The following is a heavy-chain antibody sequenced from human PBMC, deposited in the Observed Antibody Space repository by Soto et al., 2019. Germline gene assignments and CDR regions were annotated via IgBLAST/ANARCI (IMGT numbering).Heavy chain of an antibody. V-gene: IGHV3-64*01. D-gene: IGHD6-13*01. Sequence: EVQLVESGGGLVQPGGSLRLSCAASGFTFSSYAMHWVRQAPGKGLEYVSAISSNGGSTYYANSVKGRFTISRDNSKNTLYLQMGSLRAEDMAVYYCARDAGSSSGYGSVWFDPWGQGTLVTVSS. J-gene: IGHJ5*02. CDR1: GFTFSSYA. CDR2: ISSNGGST. CDR3: ARDAGSSSGYGSVWFDP.